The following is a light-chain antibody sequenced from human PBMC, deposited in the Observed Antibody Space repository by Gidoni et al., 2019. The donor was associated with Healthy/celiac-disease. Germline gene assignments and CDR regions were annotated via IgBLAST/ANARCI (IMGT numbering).Light chain of an antibody. CDR3: QQYVNLPWT. V-gene: IGKV1-33*01. CDR2: EAS. CDR1: QDISNY. Sequence: LQVTQSPSYLSASVADRVTITCQASQDISNYLNWYQQKPGKAPKLLIYEASNWETGVPSRFSGSGSGTDFTFTISSLQPEDIATYYCQQYVNLPWTFGQGTKVEIK. J-gene: IGKJ1*01.